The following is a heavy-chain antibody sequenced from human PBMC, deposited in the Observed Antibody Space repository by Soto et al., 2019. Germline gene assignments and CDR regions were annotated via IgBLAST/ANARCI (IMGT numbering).Heavy chain of an antibody. CDR2: ISYDGSNK. V-gene: IGHV3-30*18. Sequence: GGYLRLSSAASGFTFSSYGMHWVRQAPGKGLEWVAVISYDGSNKYYADSVKGRFTISRDNSKNTLYLQMNSLRAEDTAVYYCANDKWVDKAMSPGWCDPWGHGT. D-gene: IGHD5-18*01. J-gene: IGHJ5*02. CDR3: ANDKWVDKAMSPGWCDP. CDR1: GFTFSSYG.